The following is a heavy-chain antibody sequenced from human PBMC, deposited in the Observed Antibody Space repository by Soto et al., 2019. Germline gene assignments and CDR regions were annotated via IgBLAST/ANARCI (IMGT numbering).Heavy chain of an antibody. CDR3: ARDYDSSGYYYQY. CDR1: GGSITTYY. D-gene: IGHD3-22*01. Sequence: ETLSLTCLVSGGSITTYYWSWIRQSPGKGLEWIGYMYHRGSTNYNPSLKSRVTISVDTSKNQLSMKLSSVTAADTAVYYCARDYDSSGYYYQYWGQGTLVTVSS. V-gene: IGHV4-59*01. J-gene: IGHJ4*02. CDR2: MYHRGST.